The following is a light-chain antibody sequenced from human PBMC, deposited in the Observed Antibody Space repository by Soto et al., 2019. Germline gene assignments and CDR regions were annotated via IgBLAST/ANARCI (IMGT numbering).Light chain of an antibody. Sequence: ETVMTQSPATLSVSPREIATRSCRPRQSVSSKLAWYQQKPGQAPSLLXYGASTRANGIPARFSGSGSGTEFTLTISSLQSEDFAVYDCQQYNNWPTITFGQGTRLENK. J-gene: IGKJ5*01. V-gene: IGKV3-15*01. CDR2: GAS. CDR3: QQYNNWPTIT. CDR1: QSVSSK.